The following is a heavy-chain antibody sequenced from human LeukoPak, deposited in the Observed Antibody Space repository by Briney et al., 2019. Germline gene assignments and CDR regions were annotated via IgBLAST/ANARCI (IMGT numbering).Heavy chain of an antibody. V-gene: IGHV3-53*01. Sequence: GGSLRLSCAASGFTVSSNYMNWVRQAPGKGPEWVSVIYSGGSTYYADSVKGRFTISRDNSMNTLYLQMNSLRAEDTAVYYCAREDSSGYRSFDYWGQGTLVTVSS. D-gene: IGHD3-22*01. J-gene: IGHJ4*02. CDR2: IYSGGST. CDR3: AREDSSGYRSFDY. CDR1: GFTVSSNY.